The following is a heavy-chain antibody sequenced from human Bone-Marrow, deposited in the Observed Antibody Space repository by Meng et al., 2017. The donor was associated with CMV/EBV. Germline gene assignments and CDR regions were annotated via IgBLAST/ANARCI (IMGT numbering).Heavy chain of an antibody. Sequence: QVQLVQSGAEEKKPGASVKVSCKASGYTFTSYYMHWVRQAPGQGLEWMGIINPSGGSTSYAQKFQGRVTMTRDTSTSTVYMELSSLRSEDTAVYYCARGQDGSGIPMGAFDIWGQGTMVTVSS. D-gene: IGHD3-10*01. CDR3: ARGQDGSGIPMGAFDI. V-gene: IGHV1-46*01. CDR1: GYTFTSYY. CDR2: INPSGGST. J-gene: IGHJ3*02.